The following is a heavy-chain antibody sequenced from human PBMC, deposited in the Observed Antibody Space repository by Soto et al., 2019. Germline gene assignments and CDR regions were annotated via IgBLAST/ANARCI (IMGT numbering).Heavy chain of an antibody. D-gene: IGHD2-2*01. V-gene: IGHV3-21*01. Sequence: GESLKISCAASGFTFSSYSMNWVRQAPGKGLEWVSSISSSSSYIYYADSVKGRFTISRDNAKNSLYLQMNSLRAEDTAVYYCARGGEDIVVVPPDYWGQGTLVTVSS. CDR2: ISSSSSYI. J-gene: IGHJ4*02. CDR1: GFTFSSYS. CDR3: ARGGEDIVVVPPDY.